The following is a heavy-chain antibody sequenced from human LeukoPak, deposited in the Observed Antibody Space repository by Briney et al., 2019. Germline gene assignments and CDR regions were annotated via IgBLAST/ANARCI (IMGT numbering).Heavy chain of an antibody. CDR1: GFTFSGYW. V-gene: IGHV3-7*01. CDR2: IKDDGSEK. J-gene: IGHJ4*02. Sequence: HPGGSLRLSCAASGFTFSGYWMSWVRQAPGKGLEWVASIKDDGSEKYYMDSVKGRLTISRDNAKNSMSLQMNSLRAEDTAVYYCARDRVRYHYGSGSPDYWGQGTLVTVSS. CDR3: ARDRVRYHYGSGSPDY. D-gene: IGHD3-10*01.